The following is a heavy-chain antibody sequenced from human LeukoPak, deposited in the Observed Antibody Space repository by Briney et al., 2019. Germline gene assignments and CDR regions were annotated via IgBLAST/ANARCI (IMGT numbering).Heavy chain of an antibody. Sequence: GGSLRLSCTSSGFTFGDYAMSWVRQAPGKGLEWVSFIRSKAYGGTTEYAASVKGRFTISRDDSKSIAYLQMNSLKTEDTAVYYCTRVSLVAASVFFDYWGQGSLVTGSS. J-gene: IGHJ4*02. V-gene: IGHV3-49*04. CDR3: TRVSLVAASVFFDY. CDR1: GFTFGDYA. CDR2: IRSKAYGGTT. D-gene: IGHD2-15*01.